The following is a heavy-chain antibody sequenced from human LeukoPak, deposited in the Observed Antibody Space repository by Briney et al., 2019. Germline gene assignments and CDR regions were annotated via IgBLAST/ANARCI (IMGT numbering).Heavy chain of an antibody. CDR3: ARLIYFYYYMDV. V-gene: IGHV4-39*01. Sequence: SETLSLTCTVSGGSISSGSYHWGWIRQPPGKGLEWIGSIYYSGTTYYNPSLKSRVTISVDTSKNQFSLKLSSVTAANTALYYCARLIYFYYYMDVWGKGTTVTVSS. CDR1: GGSISSGSYH. CDR2: IYYSGTT. J-gene: IGHJ6*03.